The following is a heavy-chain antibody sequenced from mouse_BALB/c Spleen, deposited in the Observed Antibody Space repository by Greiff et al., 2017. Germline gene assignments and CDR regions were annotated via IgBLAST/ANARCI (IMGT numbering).Heavy chain of an antibody. V-gene: IGHV5-6-3*01. Sequence: EVQVVESGGGLVQPGGSLKLSCAASGFTFSSYGMSWVRQTPDKRLELVATINSNGGSTYYPDSVKGRFTISRDNAKNTLYLQMSSLKSEDTAMYYCARDRAYYGIYYAMDYWGQGTSVTVSS. J-gene: IGHJ4*01. CDR2: INSNGGST. CDR3: ARDRAYYGIYYAMDY. D-gene: IGHD2-10*01. CDR1: GFTFSSYG.